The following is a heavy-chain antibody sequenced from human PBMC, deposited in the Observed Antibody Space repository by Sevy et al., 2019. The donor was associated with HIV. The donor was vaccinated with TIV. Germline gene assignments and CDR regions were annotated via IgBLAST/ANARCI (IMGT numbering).Heavy chain of an antibody. CDR3: ARDHVKDGDLGDYYYFAMDV. Sequence: GGSLRLSCAGSGFTLSDYYMSWIRQAPGKGLQWISYISGSGDAIYYADSVKDGFTISRDNAKNSVYLQMNSLRADDTAVYYCARDHVKDGDLGDYYYFAMDVWGQGTTVTVSS. D-gene: IGHD4-17*01. CDR1: GFTLSDYY. CDR2: ISGSGDAI. J-gene: IGHJ6*02. V-gene: IGHV3-11*01.